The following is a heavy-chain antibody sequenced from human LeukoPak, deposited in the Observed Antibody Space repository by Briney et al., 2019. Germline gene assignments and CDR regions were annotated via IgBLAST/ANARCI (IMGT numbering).Heavy chain of an antibody. CDR2: INPNSGGT. Sequence: ASVKVSCKAFGYTFTGYYMHWVRQAPGQGLEWMGWINPNSGGTNYAQRFQGRVTMTRDTSISTAYMELSRLRSDDTAVYYCARDRSIAVAGAGYWGQGTLVTVSS. CDR3: ARDRSIAVAGAGY. V-gene: IGHV1-2*02. CDR1: GYTFTGYY. J-gene: IGHJ4*02. D-gene: IGHD6-19*01.